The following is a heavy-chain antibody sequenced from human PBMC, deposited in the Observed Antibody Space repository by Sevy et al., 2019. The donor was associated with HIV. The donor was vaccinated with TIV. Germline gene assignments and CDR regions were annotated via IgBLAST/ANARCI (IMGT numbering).Heavy chain of an antibody. Sequence: GGSLRLSCVASGFTFSNYGMHWVRQAPGKGLEWVATIWNDITNKYYTDSAKGVFTISRYNSKNTLYLQMNSLRAEDTAVYYCASLPNNYYDRGGYSGDDAFDIWGQGTMVTVSS. CDR3: ASLPNNYYDRGGYSGDDAFDI. V-gene: IGHV3-33*01. CDR1: GFTFSNYG. D-gene: IGHD3-22*01. J-gene: IGHJ3*02. CDR2: IWNDITNK.